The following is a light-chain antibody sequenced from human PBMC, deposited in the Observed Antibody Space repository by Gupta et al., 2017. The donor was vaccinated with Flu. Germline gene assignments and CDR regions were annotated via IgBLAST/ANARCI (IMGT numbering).Light chain of an antibody. V-gene: IGKV3-20*01. CDR3: QQYGSSAHT. Sequence: IVLAQSLGTRSLSPGERPILSCRASQGDNNNLLTWYQQKPGQAPRLLIYGASSRATGIPDRFSGSGSGTDFTLTIRRLEPEDFAVYYCQQYGSSAHTFGQGTKLEIK. J-gene: IGKJ2*01. CDR1: QGDNNNL. CDR2: GAS.